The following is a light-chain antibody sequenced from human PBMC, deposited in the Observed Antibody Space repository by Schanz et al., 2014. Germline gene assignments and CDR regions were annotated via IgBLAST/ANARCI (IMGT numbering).Light chain of an antibody. J-gene: IGLJ2*01. Sequence: QSALTQPPSASGSPGQSVTISCTGTSSDVGGYNYVSWYQQHPGKAPKLMIYDVSKRPSGVPDRFSVYKSGNTASLTISGLQAEDEADYYCSSYTSSSTLLFGGGTKRTVL. CDR3: SSYTSSSTLL. V-gene: IGLV2-8*01. CDR1: SSDVGGYNY. CDR2: DVS.